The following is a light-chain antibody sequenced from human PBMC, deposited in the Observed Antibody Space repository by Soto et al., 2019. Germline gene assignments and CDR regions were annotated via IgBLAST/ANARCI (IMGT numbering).Light chain of an antibody. CDR1: QSVTSNY. CDR2: GAS. V-gene: IGKV3-20*01. Sequence: EIVLTQSPGTLSLSPGERATLSCRASQSVTSNYLAWYQQIPGQAPRLLIYGASSRATGIPDRFSGSGSGTDFTLTISRLEPDDFAVYYCQQYGGSPLWTFGQGTKVEIK. CDR3: QQYGGSPLWT. J-gene: IGKJ1*01.